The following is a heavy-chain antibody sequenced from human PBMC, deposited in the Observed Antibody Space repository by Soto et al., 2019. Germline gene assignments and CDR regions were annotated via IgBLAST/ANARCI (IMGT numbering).Heavy chain of an antibody. CDR3: ARGGTTTYCGGDCYSHTGVYFDY. CDR2: ISYDGSNK. D-gene: IGHD2-21*02. J-gene: IGHJ4*02. V-gene: IGHV3-30-3*01. CDR1: GFTFSSYA. Sequence: PLGGSLRLSCAASGFTFSSYAMHWVRQAPGKGLEWVAVISYDGSNKYYADSVKGRFTISRDNSKNTLYLQMNSLRAEDTAVYYCARGGTTTYCGGDCYSHTGVYFDYWGQGTLVTVSS.